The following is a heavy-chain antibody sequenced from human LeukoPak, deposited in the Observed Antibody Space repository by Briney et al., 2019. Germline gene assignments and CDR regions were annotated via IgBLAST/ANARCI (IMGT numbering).Heavy chain of an antibody. D-gene: IGHD3-22*01. CDR1: GFTVDSNY. CDR2: IYTGGNT. V-gene: IGHV3-53*01. Sequence: GGSLRLSCAASGFTVDSNYLSWVRQAPGKGLEWVSTIYTGGNTYYADSVKGRFTISRDNSKNTLYLQMNSLRAEDTAVYYCARGYYDSSGYYPYYFDYWGQGTLVTVSS. J-gene: IGHJ4*02. CDR3: ARGYYDSSGYYPYYFDY.